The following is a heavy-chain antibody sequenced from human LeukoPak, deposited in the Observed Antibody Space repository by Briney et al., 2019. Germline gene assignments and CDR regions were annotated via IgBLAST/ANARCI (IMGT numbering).Heavy chain of an antibody. CDR3: ARDRDDLFDY. CDR1: GFTFSSYA. D-gene: IGHD3-10*01. Sequence: GGSLRLSCAASGFTFSSYAMHWVRQAPGKGLEWVAVISYDGSNKYYADSVKGRFTISRDNSKNTLYLQMNSLRAEDTAVYYCARDRDDLFDYWGQGTLVTVSS. CDR2: ISYDGSNK. V-gene: IGHV3-30-3*01. J-gene: IGHJ4*02.